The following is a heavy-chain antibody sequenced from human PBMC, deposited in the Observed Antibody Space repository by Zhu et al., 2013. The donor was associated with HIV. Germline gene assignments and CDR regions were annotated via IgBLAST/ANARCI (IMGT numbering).Heavy chain of an antibody. V-gene: IGHV3-30-3*01. CDR2: ISYDGSNK. Sequence: VQLVESGGGVVQPGRSLRLSCAASGFTFSSYAMHWVRQAPGKGLEWVAVISYDGSNKYYADSVKGRFTISRDNSKNTLYLQMNSLRAEDTAAYYCARDFSATVDNWFDPWGQGTLVTVSS. CDR1: GFTFSSYA. J-gene: IGHJ5*02. CDR3: ARDFSATVDNWFDP. D-gene: IGHD4-17*01.